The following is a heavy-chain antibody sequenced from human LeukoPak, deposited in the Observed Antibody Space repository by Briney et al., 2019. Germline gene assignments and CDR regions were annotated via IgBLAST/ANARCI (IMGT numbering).Heavy chain of an antibody. CDR2: INPNSGGT. CDR3: AKDVEDIVVVVAATHPYYMDV. V-gene: IGHV1-2*02. Sequence: ASVKVSCKTSGYTFTGYYMHWVRQAPGQGLEWMGWINPNSGGTNYAQKFQGRVTMTRDTSISTAYMELSRLRSDDTAVYYCAKDVEDIVVVVAATHPYYMDVWGKGTTVTVSS. D-gene: IGHD2-15*01. J-gene: IGHJ6*03. CDR1: GYTFTGYY.